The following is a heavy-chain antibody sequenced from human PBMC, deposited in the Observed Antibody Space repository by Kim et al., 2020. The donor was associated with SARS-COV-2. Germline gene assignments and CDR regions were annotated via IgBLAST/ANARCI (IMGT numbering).Heavy chain of an antibody. CDR2: IYHSGST. Sequence: SETLSLTCAVSGGSISSGGYSWSWIRQPPGKGLEWIGYIYHSGSTYYNPSLKSRVTISVDRSKNQFSLKLSSVTAADTAVYYCARGGAAAEGYFDYWGQGTLVTVSS. CDR1: GGSISSGGYS. CDR3: ARGGAAAEGYFDY. V-gene: IGHV4-30-2*01. D-gene: IGHD6-13*01. J-gene: IGHJ4*02.